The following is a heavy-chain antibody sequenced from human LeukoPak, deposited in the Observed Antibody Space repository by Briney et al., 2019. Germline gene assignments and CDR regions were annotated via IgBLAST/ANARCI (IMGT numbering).Heavy chain of an antibody. Sequence: GGSLRLSCAASGFTFSSYSMNWVRQAPGKGLEWVSSISSSSSYIYYADSVKGRFTISRDNAKNTLYLQMNSLRAEDTAVYYCAKNLLGVAFDYWGQGTLVTVSS. V-gene: IGHV3-21*04. D-gene: IGHD2-15*01. CDR2: ISSSSSYI. CDR3: AKNLLGVAFDY. J-gene: IGHJ4*02. CDR1: GFTFSSYS.